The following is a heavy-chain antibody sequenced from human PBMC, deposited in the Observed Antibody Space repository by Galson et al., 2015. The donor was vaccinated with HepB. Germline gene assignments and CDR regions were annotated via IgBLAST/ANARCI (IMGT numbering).Heavy chain of an antibody. CDR1: GFTFSDYY. D-gene: IGHD3-9*01. CDR2: ISSSSSYT. V-gene: IGHV3-11*06. Sequence: SLRLSCAASGFTFSDYYMSWIRQAPGKGLEWVSYISSSSSYTNYADSVKGRFTISRDNAKNSLYLQMNSLRAEDTAVYYCARDSLLPPKQSLFYGPNWFDPWGQGTLVTVSS. J-gene: IGHJ5*02. CDR3: ARDSLLPPKQSLFYGPNWFDP.